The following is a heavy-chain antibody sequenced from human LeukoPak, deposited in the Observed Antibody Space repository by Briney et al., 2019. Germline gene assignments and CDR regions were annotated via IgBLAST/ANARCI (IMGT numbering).Heavy chain of an antibody. V-gene: IGHV4-59*01. D-gene: IGHD1-26*01. Sequence: SETLSLACNVSGGSISSNYWSWIRQSPGVGLEWIGYIYNSGATYYNPSHKSRVTISVDTSKNQLSLRLSSVTAADTAVYYCARGGAASDGTLSFDYWGQGTLVTVSS. CDR3: ARGGAASDGTLSFDY. CDR1: GGSISSNY. J-gene: IGHJ4*02. CDR2: IYNSGAT.